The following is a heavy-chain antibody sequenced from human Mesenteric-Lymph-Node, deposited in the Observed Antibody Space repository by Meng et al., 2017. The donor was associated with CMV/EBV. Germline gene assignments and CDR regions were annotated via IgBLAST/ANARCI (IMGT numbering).Heavy chain of an antibody. D-gene: IGHD3-3*01. V-gene: IGHV4-59*01. J-gene: IGHJ4*02. CDR3: ARGGSPHDPPDY. CDR1: GGSISTYY. Sequence: SETLSLTCVVSGGSISTYYWNWIRQSPGRGLEWIGDIYYSGTTRYNPSLEGRDTIFVDTPNNQFSLDWTSVTAADTAVYYCARGGSPHDPPDYWGRGIRVTVSS. CDR2: IYYSGTT.